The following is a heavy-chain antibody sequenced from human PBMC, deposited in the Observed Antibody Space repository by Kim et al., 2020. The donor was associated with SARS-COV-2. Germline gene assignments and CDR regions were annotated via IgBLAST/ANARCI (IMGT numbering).Heavy chain of an antibody. J-gene: IGHJ4*02. CDR2: N. Sequence: NSYAVSVKSRITITPHTSKNQFSLQLNSVTPEDPAVYYCARANIAARDFDYWGQGTLVTVSS. CDR3: ARANIAARDFDY. D-gene: IGHD6-6*01. V-gene: IGHV6-1*01.